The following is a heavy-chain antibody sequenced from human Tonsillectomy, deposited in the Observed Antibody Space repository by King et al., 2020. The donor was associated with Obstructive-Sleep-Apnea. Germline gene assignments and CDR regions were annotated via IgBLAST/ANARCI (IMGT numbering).Heavy chain of an antibody. J-gene: IGHJ4*02. V-gene: IGHV4-59*01. CDR3: ARAEGSSWYSLDH. Sequence: QLQESGPGLVKPSETLSLTCTVSGGSISSYYWSWIRQPPGKGLEWIGYIYYSGSTNYNPSLKSRVTISVDTSKNQFSLKLSSVTAADTAVYYCARAEGSSWYSLDHWGQGTLVTVSS. D-gene: IGHD6-13*01. CDR1: GGSISSYY. CDR2: IYYSGST.